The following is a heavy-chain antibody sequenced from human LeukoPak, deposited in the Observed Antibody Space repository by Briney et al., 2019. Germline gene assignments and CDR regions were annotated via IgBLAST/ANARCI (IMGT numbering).Heavy chain of an antibody. CDR3: ARHVCGKSWCDY. D-gene: IGHD6-13*01. J-gene: IGHJ4*02. Sequence: SETLSLTRTVSLGSLSSSSYCWGWIRHPPGKGLGWVGCMYYSGSTYYNPSLNSPATISVDTSKNHPSRNPSSVTAADPAVYFCARHVCGKSWCDYWGQGTLVTVSS. CDR2: MYYSGST. V-gene: IGHV4-39*01. CDR1: LGSLSSSSYC.